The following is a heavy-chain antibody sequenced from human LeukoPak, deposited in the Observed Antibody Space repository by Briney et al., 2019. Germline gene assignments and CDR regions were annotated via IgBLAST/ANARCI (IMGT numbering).Heavy chain of an antibody. J-gene: IGHJ4*02. Sequence: GGSLRLSCAASGFIFSSYWMHWVRQAPGKGLVWVSRINSDGSSTNYADSVKGRFTISRDNAKNTLYLQMNSLKTEDTAVYYCTTAGYLMGGNDYWGQGTLVTVSS. CDR3: TTAGYLMGGNDY. D-gene: IGHD2-8*01. CDR2: INSDGSST. CDR1: GFIFSSYW. V-gene: IGHV3-74*01.